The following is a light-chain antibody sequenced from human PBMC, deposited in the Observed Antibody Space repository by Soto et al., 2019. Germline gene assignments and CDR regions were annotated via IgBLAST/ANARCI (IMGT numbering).Light chain of an antibody. CDR2: DAS. CDR3: QQRLNWPVT. V-gene: IGKV3-11*01. Sequence: EIVLTQSPATLSLSPGERATLSCRASQSVSSYLAWYQQKPGQAPRLLMYDASNRATGIPARFSGSGSGTDFTLTISSLEPEDFAVYYCQQRLNWPVTFGQGTKVEIK. J-gene: IGKJ1*01. CDR1: QSVSSY.